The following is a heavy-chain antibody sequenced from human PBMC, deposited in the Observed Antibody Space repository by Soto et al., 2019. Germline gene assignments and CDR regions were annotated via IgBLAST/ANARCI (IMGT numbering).Heavy chain of an antibody. J-gene: IGHJ4*02. CDR2: INHSGST. D-gene: IGHD3-10*01. V-gene: IGHV4-34*01. CDR1: GGSFSGYY. Sequence: PSETLSLTCAVYGGSFSGYYWSWIRQPPGKGLEWIGEINHSGSTNYNPSLKSRVTISVDTSKNQFSLKLSSVTAADTAVYYCARAHPYFRASDYWGQGTLVTVSS. CDR3: ARAHPYFRASDY.